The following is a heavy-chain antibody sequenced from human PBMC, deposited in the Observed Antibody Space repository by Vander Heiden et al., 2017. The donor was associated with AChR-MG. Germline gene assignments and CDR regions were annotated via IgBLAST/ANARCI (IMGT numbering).Heavy chain of an antibody. V-gene: IGHV3-53*01. CDR1: GFTVSSNY. CDR3: ARGGVASSVSQGVVYLEDAFDI. CDR2: IYSGGST. D-gene: IGHD3-3*01. J-gene: IGHJ3*02. Sequence: EVQLVESGGGLIQPGGSLRLSCAASGFTVSSNYMSWVRQAPGKGLEWVSVIYSGGSTYYADSVKGRFTISRDNSKNTLYLQMNSLRAEDTAVYYCARGGVASSVSQGVVYLEDAFDIWGQGTMVTVSS.